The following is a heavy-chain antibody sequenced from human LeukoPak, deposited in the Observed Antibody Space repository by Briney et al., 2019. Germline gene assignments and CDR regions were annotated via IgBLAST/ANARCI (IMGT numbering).Heavy chain of an antibody. V-gene: IGHV3-74*01. Sequence: QPGGSLRLSCGASGFTFSIYWMHWVRQAPGKGLVWVSRINSDGSSTNYADSVKGRFTISRGNAKNTLYLQMNSLGAEDTAVYYCARDLGMTSMDIWGQGTMVTVSS. CDR2: INSDGSST. CDR1: GFTFSIYW. J-gene: IGHJ3*02. CDR3: ARDLGMTSMDI. D-gene: IGHD2-21*02.